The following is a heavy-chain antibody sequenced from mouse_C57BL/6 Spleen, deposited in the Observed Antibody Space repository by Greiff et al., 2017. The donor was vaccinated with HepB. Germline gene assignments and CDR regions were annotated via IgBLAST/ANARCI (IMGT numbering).Heavy chain of an antibody. CDR1: GYTFTGYW. V-gene: IGHV1-9*01. CDR3: ARWDGSSPYWYFDV. CDR2: ILPGSGST. J-gene: IGHJ1*03. D-gene: IGHD1-1*01. Sequence: VQLQQSGAELMKPGASVKLSCKATGYTFTGYWIEWVKQRPGHGLEWIGEILPGSGSTNYNEKFNGKATFTADTFSNTAYRQLSSLTTEDSAIYYCARWDGSSPYWYFDVWGTGTTVTVSS.